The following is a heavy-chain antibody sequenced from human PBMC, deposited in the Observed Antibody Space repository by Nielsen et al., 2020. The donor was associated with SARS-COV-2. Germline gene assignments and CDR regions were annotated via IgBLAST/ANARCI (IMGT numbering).Heavy chain of an antibody. J-gene: IGHJ6*02. CDR3: GRSAANPDFYHYGMDV. CDR1: GVSFSGYE. V-gene: IGHV3-30*03. Sequence: GGSLRLSCVGSGVSFSGYEMHWVRQAPGKGLEWLTLISHDGSNQYYVDSVKGRFTTSRDNSRETLYLQMNGLRVEDTAVYYCGRSAANPDFYHYGMDVWGQGITVTVSS. D-gene: IGHD1-14*01. CDR2: ISHDGSNQ.